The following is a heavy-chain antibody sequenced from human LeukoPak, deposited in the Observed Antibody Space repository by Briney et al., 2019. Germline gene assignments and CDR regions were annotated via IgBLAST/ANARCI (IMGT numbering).Heavy chain of an antibody. CDR2: INGDGAIT. D-gene: IGHD1-1*01. CDR1: GFTFSSSW. J-gene: IGHJ6*02. V-gene: IGHV3-74*01. Sequence: GGSLRLSCVASGFTFSSSWMHWVRQAPGKGLEWVSRINGDGAITSYADSVKGRFIISRDNAKDTLSLVMNSLRADDTAVYYCARDRYNQYGMDVWGLGTTVTVSS. CDR3: ARDRYNQYGMDV.